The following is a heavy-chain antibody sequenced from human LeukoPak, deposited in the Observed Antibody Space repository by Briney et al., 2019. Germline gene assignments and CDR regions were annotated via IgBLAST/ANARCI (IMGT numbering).Heavy chain of an antibody. Sequence: PSETLSLTCTVSGGSISSSSYYWGWIRRPPGKGLEWIGSIYYSGSTYYNPSLKSRLTISVDTSKNQLSLKLSSVTAADTAVYYCARDRCSSTSCYYFDYWGQGTLVTVSS. V-gene: IGHV4-39*02. CDR2: IYYSGST. D-gene: IGHD2-2*01. CDR1: GGSISSSSYY. CDR3: ARDRCSSTSCYYFDY. J-gene: IGHJ4*02.